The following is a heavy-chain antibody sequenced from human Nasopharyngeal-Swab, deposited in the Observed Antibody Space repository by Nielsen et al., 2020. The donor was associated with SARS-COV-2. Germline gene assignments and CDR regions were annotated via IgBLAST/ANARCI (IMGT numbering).Heavy chain of an antibody. CDR3: ARHSGWSFDY. CDR1: GFTFSSYW. D-gene: IGHD6-19*01. J-gene: IGHJ4*02. CDR2: INQDGSEK. V-gene: IGHV3-7*01. Sequence: GESLKISCVVSGFTFSSYWMTWVRQAPGKGLEWVANINQDGSEKYYVDSVKGRFTISRDNAKNSLYLQVNSLRAEDTAVYYCARHSGWSFDYWGQGTLVTVSS.